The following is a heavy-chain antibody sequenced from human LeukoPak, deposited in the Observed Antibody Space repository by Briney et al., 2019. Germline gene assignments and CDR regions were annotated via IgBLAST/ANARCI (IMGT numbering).Heavy chain of an antibody. J-gene: IGHJ3*02. CDR1: GYTFTSYG. V-gene: IGHV1-18*01. Sequence: ASVKVSCKASGYTFTSYGISWVRQAPGQGLEWMGWISAYNGNTNYAQKLQGRVTMTRNTSISTAYMELSSLRSEDTAVYYCARSEDAFDIWGQGTVVTVSS. CDR3: ARSEDAFDI. CDR2: ISAYNGNT.